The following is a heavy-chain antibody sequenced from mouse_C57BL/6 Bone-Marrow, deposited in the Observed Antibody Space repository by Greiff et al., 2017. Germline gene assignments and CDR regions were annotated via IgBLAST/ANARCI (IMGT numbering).Heavy chain of an antibody. V-gene: IGHV5-17*01. CDR3: AIYSNYEFAY. Sequence: EVKLMESGGGLVKPGGSLKLSCAASGFTFSDYGMHWVRQAPEKGLEWVAYISSGSSTIYYADTVKGRFTISRDNAKITLFLQMTSLRSEDTAMYYCAIYSNYEFAYWGQGTLGTVSA. J-gene: IGHJ3*01. D-gene: IGHD2-5*01. CDR2: ISSGSSTI. CDR1: GFTFSDYG.